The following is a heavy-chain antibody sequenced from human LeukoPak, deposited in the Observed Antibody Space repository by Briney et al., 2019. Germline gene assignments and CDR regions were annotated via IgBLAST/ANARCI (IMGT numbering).Heavy chain of an antibody. D-gene: IGHD6-13*01. J-gene: IGHJ4*02. CDR2: ISSSSYI. Sequence: GGSLRLSCAASGFTFSSYSMNWVRQAPGKGLEWVSSISSSSYIYYADSVKGRFTISRDNAKNSLYLQMNSLRAEDTAVYYCARDIIAAAGILDYWGQGTLVTVSS. V-gene: IGHV3-21*01. CDR1: GFTFSSYS. CDR3: ARDIIAAAGILDY.